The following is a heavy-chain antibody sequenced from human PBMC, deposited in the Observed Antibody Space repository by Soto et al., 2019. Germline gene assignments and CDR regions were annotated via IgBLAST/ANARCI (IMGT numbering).Heavy chain of an antibody. CDR1: GGTFSSYA. CDR3: ARDPPLEYYYDSSGYYDD. Sequence: QVQLVQSGAEVKKPGSSVKVSCKASGGTFSSYAISWVRQAPGQGLEWMGGITPIFGTANYAQKFQGRVTITADESTSTAYMELSSLRSEDTAVYYCARDPPLEYYYDSSGYYDDWGQGTMVTVSS. J-gene: IGHJ3*01. D-gene: IGHD3-22*01. CDR2: ITPIFGTA. V-gene: IGHV1-69*01.